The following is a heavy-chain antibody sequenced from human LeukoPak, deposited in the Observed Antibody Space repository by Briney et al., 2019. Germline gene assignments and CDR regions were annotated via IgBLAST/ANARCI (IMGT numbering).Heavy chain of an antibody. CDR3: AKDGGYSANIYYMDV. V-gene: IGHV3-23*01. CDR1: GFTFSSYA. D-gene: IGHD5-12*01. CDR2: ISAGGGSR. Sequence: PGGSLRLSCAASGFTFSSYAMSWVRQAPGKGLEWVSGISAGGGSRYYADFVEGRFTISRDSSKNTLYLEVNSLRAEDTAVYNCAKDGGYSANIYYMDVWGKGTTVTVSS. J-gene: IGHJ6*03.